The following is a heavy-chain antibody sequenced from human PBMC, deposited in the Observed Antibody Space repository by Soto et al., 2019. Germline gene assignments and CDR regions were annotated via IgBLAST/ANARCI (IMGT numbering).Heavy chain of an antibody. CDR3: ARDGGTASYYYYYMDV. CDR2: ISGSGGST. D-gene: IGHD3-16*01. J-gene: IGHJ6*03. Sequence: GGSLRLSCAASGFTLSSYAMSWVRQAPGKGLEWVSAISGSGGSTYYADSVKGRFTISRDNAKNSLYLQMNSLRAEDTAVYYCARDGGTASYYYYYMDVWGQGTSVTVSS. V-gene: IGHV3-23*01. CDR1: GFTLSSYA.